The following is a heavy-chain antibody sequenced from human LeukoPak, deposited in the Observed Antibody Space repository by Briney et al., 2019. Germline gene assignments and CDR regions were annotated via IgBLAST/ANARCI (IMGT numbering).Heavy chain of an antibody. V-gene: IGHV4-39*01. CDR2: IYYSGST. D-gene: IGHD3-10*01. Sequence: TTSETLSLTCTVSGGSISSSSYYWGWIRQPPGKGLEWIGRIYYSGSTYYNPSLKSRVTISVDTSKNQFSLKLSSVTAADTAVYYCARLTTMVRGVSLRFSRFDPWGQGTLVTVSS. CDR3: ARLTTMVRGVSLRFSRFDP. CDR1: GGSISSSSYY. J-gene: IGHJ5*02.